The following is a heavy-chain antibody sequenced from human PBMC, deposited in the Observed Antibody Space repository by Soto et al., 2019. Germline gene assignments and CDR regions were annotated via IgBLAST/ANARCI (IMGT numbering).Heavy chain of an antibody. J-gene: IGHJ4*02. CDR3: AREGGPSGSYFDY. Sequence: GGSLRLSCAASGFTVSSNYMSWVRQAPGKGLEWVSVIYSGGSTYYADSVKGRFTISRDNSKNTLYLQMNSLRAEDTAVYYCAREGGPSGSYFDYWGQGTLVTVSS. V-gene: IGHV3-66*02. D-gene: IGHD1-26*01. CDR2: IYSGGST. CDR1: GFTVSSNY.